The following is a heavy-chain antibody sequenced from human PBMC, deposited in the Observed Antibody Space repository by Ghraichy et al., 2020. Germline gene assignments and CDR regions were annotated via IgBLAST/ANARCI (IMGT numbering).Heavy chain of an antibody. D-gene: IGHD3-9*01. CDR1: GFTFSSYS. V-gene: IGHV3-48*01. CDR3: ARGTLGDRSFDWLLFPVSFDY. Sequence: GGSLRLSCAASGFTFSSYSMNWVRQAPGKGLEWVSYISSSSSTIYYADSVKGRFTISRDNAKNSLYLQMNSLRAEDTAVYYCARGTLGDRSFDWLLFPVSFDYWGQGTLVTVSS. J-gene: IGHJ4*02. CDR2: ISSSSSTI.